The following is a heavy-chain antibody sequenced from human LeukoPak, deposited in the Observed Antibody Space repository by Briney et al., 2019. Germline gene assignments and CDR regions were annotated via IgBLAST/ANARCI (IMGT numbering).Heavy chain of an antibody. V-gene: IGHV1-18*01. CDR1: GYTFTKYG. CDR3: ARRYCSGSSCYSSFDY. Sequence: GASVKVSCKASGYTFTKYGISWVRQAPGQGLEWMGWISAYNGNTKYAQKLQDRVTMTTDTSTSTAYMELRSLRSDDTAVYYCARRYCSGSSCYSSFDYWGQGTLVTVSS. CDR2: ISAYNGNT. D-gene: IGHD2-15*01. J-gene: IGHJ4*02.